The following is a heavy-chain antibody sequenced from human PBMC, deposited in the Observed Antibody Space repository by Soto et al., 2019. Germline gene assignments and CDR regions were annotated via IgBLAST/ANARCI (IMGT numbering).Heavy chain of an antibody. Sequence: SCPTLVNPTQTLTLTCTFSGFSLRNSGVGVGWIRQPPGKALDWLALIYWSDDKRYTPSLKSRLTITKDTSKNQVVLTMTNVGPVDTATYYCAHISLFTSSWFYFDYWGQGTLVTVSS. J-gene: IGHJ4*02. D-gene: IGHD6-13*01. CDR1: GFSLRNSGVG. V-gene: IGHV2-5*01. CDR3: AHISLFTSSWFYFDY. CDR2: IYWSDDK.